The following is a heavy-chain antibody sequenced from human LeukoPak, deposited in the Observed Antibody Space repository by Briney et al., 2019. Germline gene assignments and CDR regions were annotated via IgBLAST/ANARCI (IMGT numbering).Heavy chain of an antibody. V-gene: IGHV3-74*01. J-gene: IGHJ4*02. CDR2: VNSDGSAT. D-gene: IGHD2/OR15-2a*01. CDR3: TSFYETN. Sequence: PRGSLRLSCAASGFIFTKYWMHWVRQAPGKGLVWVSHVNSDGSATSYADSVKGRFTISRDNAKNTVYLHMNSLRVEDTAVYYCTSFYETNWGQGTLVTVSS. CDR1: GFIFTKYW.